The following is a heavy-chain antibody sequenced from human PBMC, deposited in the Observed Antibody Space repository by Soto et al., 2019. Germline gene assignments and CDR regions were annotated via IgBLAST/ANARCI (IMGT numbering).Heavy chain of an antibody. D-gene: IGHD3-10*01. V-gene: IGHV1-3*01. CDR2: INAGNGNT. J-gene: IGHJ6*02. CDR1: GYTFTSYA. CDR3: ASSRITMVPYGMDV. Sequence: QVQLVQSGAEVKKPGASVKVSCKASGYTFTSYAMHWVRQAPGQRLEWMGWINAGNGNTKYSQKFQGRVTITRETSASTAYMELSSLRSEDTAVYYCASSRITMVPYGMDVWGQGTTVTVSS.